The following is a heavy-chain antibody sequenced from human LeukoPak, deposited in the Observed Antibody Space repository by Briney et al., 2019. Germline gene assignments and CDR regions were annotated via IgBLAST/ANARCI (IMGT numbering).Heavy chain of an antibody. CDR2: ISSGSSYI. Sequence: PGGSLRLSCAASGFTFSSYSINWVRQAPGKGLEWVSSISSGSSYIYYADSVKGRFTISRDNAKNSLYLQMNSLRAEDTAVYYCARYRGDGFDIWGQGTMVTVSS. J-gene: IGHJ3*02. CDR3: ARYRGDGFDI. V-gene: IGHV3-21*01. CDR1: GFTFSSYS. D-gene: IGHD3-10*01.